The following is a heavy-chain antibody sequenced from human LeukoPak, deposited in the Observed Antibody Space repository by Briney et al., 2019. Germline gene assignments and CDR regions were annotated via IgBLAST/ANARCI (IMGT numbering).Heavy chain of an antibody. D-gene: IGHD3-10*01. CDR2: ISGSGGST. CDR3: AKEAMVRGVIMGMWFDP. Sequence: PGGSLRLSCAASGFTFSSYAMSWVRQAPGKGLEWVSAISGSGGSTYYADSVKGRFTISRDNSKNTLYLQMNSLRAEDTAVYYCAKEAMVRGVIMGMWFDPWGQGTLVTVSS. V-gene: IGHV3-23*01. CDR1: GFTFSSYA. J-gene: IGHJ5*02.